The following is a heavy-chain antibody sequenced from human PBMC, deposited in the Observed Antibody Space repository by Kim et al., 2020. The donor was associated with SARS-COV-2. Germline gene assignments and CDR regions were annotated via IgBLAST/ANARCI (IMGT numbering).Heavy chain of an antibody. D-gene: IGHD3-10*01. CDR3: VRDRGLRDDH. J-gene: IGHJ4*02. V-gene: IGHV3-74*01. Sequence: ARYADSVRVRFTVSRDNAQNTLYLEMDSLRAEDTAVDYCVRDRGLRDDHWGQGTLVTVSS. CDR2: A.